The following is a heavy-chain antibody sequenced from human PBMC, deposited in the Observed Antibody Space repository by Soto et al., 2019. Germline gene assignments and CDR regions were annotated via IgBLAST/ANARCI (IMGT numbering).Heavy chain of an antibody. CDR3: AREVGRGSGSYYLDY. Sequence: EVQLVESGGGLVQPGGSLRLSCAASGFTFSMYCMHWVRQAPGKGLLWVSRINGDGTDTTYADSVKGRFTISRDNAKNTVYLQMNGLRAEDTAVYHCAREVGRGSGSYYLDYWGQETLVTVSS. J-gene: IGHJ4*02. D-gene: IGHD3-16*01. CDR1: GFTFSMYC. CDR2: INGDGTDT. V-gene: IGHV3-74*03.